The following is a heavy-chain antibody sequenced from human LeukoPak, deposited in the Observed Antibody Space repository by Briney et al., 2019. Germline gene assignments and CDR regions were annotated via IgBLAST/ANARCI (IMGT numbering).Heavy chain of an antibody. V-gene: IGHV3-74*01. Sequence: GGSLRLSCAASGFTFSSYWMHWVRQAPGKGLVWVSRINSDGSSTSYADSVEGRFTISRDNAKNTLYLQMNSLRAEDTAVYYCASGIYDILTGYYRSNAFDIWGQGTMVTVSS. D-gene: IGHD3-9*01. CDR1: GFTFSSYW. CDR2: INSDGSST. CDR3: ASGIYDILTGYYRSNAFDI. J-gene: IGHJ3*02.